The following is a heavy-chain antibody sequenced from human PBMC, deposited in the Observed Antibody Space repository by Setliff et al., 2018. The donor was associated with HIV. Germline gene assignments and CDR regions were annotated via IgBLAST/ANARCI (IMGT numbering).Heavy chain of an antibody. D-gene: IGHD4-17*01. CDR1: GGSISSHY. CDR2: IYYSGSA. V-gene: IGHV4-59*11. CDR3: ARVGYGDISGLDY. J-gene: IGHJ4*02. Sequence: SETLSLTCTVSGGSISSHYWSWIRQPPGKGLEWIGSIYYSGSADYNPSLKSRVTITIDMSKNQFSLKLRSLTAADTAVYYCARVGYGDISGLDYWGQGTLVTVSS.